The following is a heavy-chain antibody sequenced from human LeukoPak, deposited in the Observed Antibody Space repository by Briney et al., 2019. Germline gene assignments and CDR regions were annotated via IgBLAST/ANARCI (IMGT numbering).Heavy chain of an antibody. CDR3: ARLAYVNGWFDP. CDR1: GCSFSSNY. CDR2: FYRSGSS. D-gene: IGHD2-8*01. V-gene: IGHV4-4*09. Sequence: WETLSLTWTASGCSFSSNYWSWIRQPPGKGLEWIGYFYRSGSSFYNPSLKSRVTISVDTSNNQLSLKLTYVTAADTAVYYCARLAYVNGWFDPWGQGTLVTVSS. J-gene: IGHJ5*02.